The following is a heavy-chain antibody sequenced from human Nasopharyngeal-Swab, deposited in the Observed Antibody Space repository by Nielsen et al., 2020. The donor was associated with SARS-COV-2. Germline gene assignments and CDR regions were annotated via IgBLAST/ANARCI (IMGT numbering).Heavy chain of an antibody. CDR2: FSYTGIT. J-gene: IGHJ4*02. V-gene: IGHV4-61*01. CDR1: GGSISSGSIRSYY. CDR3: AREVVGGLVDS. D-gene: IGHD1-26*01. Sequence: SETLSLTFTVSGGSISSGSIRSYYWSWIRQPPGKGLVWVGYFSYTGITNYNPSLKSRVTISVDMSKNQFSLKLISVAAADTAVYYCAREVVGGLVDSWGQGTLVTVSS.